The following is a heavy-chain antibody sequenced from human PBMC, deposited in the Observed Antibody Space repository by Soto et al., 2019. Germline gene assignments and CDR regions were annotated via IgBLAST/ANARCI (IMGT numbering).Heavy chain of an antibody. CDR3: VKRGRFLSYFDY. Sequence: SETLSLTCAVYGGSFSGYYWSWIRQPPGKGLEWIGEIRHSGSTNYNPSQKSRVTISADTSKNQFSLKLSSVTAADTAVYYCVKRGRFLSYFDYWGQGTLVTVSS. CDR1: GGSFSGYY. V-gene: IGHV4-34*01. D-gene: IGHD3-3*01. J-gene: IGHJ4*02. CDR2: IRHSGST.